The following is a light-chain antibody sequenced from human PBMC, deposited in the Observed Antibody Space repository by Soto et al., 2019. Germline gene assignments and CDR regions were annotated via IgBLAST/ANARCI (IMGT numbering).Light chain of an antibody. J-gene: IGLJ2*01. CDR3: ALYMGSGISV. Sequence: QTVVTQEPSFSVSPGGTVTLTCALSSGSVSTSYYPSCYQQTPGQAPRTLIYNTYNRSSGVPARFSASILGDKAALTITRAQADDAYDYYCALYMGSGISVFGAGTQLT. V-gene: IGLV8-61*01. CDR2: NTY. CDR1: SGSVSTSYY.